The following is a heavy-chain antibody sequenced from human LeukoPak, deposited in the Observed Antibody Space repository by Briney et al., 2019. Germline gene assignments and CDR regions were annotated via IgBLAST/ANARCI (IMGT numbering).Heavy chain of an antibody. Sequence: ASVKVSCKASGGTFNNYAINWVRQAPGQGLEWMGWISAYNGNTNYAQKFQGRVTVTTDTSTSTAYMELRSLRSDDTAVYYCARSSSVTIPGYYFDYWGQGTLVTVSS. CDR3: ARSSSVTIPGYYFDY. CDR1: GGTFNNYA. CDR2: ISAYNGNT. D-gene: IGHD2-21*01. V-gene: IGHV1-18*01. J-gene: IGHJ4*02.